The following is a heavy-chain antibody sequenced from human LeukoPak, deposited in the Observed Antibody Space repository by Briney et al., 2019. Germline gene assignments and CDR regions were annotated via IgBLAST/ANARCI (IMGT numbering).Heavy chain of an antibody. V-gene: IGHV3-23*01. J-gene: IGHJ4*02. CDR1: GFTFSSYA. D-gene: IGHD1-26*01. Sequence: GGSLRLSCAASGFTFSSYAMSWVRQAPGKGLEWVSAISGSGGSTYYADSVRGRFTISRDNSKNTLYLQMNSLRAEDTAVYYCAKDWRGSYGPFDYWGQGTLVTVSS. CDR3: AKDWRGSYGPFDY. CDR2: ISGSGGST.